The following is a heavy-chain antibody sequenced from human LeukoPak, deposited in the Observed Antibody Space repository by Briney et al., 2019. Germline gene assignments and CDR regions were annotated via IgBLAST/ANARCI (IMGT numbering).Heavy chain of an antibody. V-gene: IGHV1-18*01. J-gene: IGHJ4*02. Sequence: ASVKVSCKASGYTFTNYGLSWVRQAPGQGGGGMGWISPYNGDTNYAQKLQGRVTITTDTSTSTAYMELRRLRSDDTAVYYCTRTNPNKGYFDYWGQGTLVTVSS. CDR1: GYTFTNYG. D-gene: IGHD1-14*01. CDR2: ISPYNGDT. CDR3: TRTNPNKGYFDY.